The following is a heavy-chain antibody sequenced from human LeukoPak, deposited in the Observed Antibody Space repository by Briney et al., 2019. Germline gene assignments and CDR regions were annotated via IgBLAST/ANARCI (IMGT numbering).Heavy chain of an antibody. Sequence: GGSLRLSCAASGFTLSEYSTNWVRQAPGKGLEWVSSIGSSSSYLSYADSVKGRFTISRDDAKNSLYLQTNSLRVEDTAVYYCARFRYCSGGNCGYGMDVWGQGTTVIVSS. CDR2: IGSSSSYL. J-gene: IGHJ6*02. CDR1: GFTLSEYS. V-gene: IGHV3-21*01. D-gene: IGHD2-15*01. CDR3: ARFRYCSGGNCGYGMDV.